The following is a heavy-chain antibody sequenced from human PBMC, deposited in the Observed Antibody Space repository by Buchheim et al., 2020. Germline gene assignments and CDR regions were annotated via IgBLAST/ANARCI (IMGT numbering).Heavy chain of an antibody. CDR3: ARVQVNIVLMVYAITAFDI. CDR2: IYYSGST. D-gene: IGHD2-8*01. J-gene: IGHJ3*02. CDR1: GGSISSDDYY. Sequence: QVQLQESGPGLVKPSQTLSLTCTVSGGSISSDDYYWSWIRQPPGKGLEWIGYIYYSGSTYYNPSLKNRVTISVDTSKNQFSLKLSSVTAADTAVFYCARVQVNIVLMVYAITAFDIWGQGT. V-gene: IGHV4-30-4*01.